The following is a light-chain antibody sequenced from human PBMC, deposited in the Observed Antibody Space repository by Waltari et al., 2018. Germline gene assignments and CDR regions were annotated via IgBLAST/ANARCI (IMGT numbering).Light chain of an antibody. J-gene: IGKJ3*01. CDR1: QSVSSY. CDR2: DAS. Sequence: EMVLTQSPATLSLSPGERATLSCRASQSVSSYLAWYQQKPRQAPRLLSYDASNRATGIPARFSGSGSGADFTLTSSSLEPEDFAVYYGQQRSNWLGTFGPGTKVDIK. CDR3: QQRSNWLGT. V-gene: IGKV3-11*01.